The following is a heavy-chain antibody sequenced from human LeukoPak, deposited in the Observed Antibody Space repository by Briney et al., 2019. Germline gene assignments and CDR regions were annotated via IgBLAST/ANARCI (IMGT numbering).Heavy chain of an antibody. J-gene: IGHJ3*02. CDR2: ISHDGSDK. Sequence: GGSLRLSCAASGFTLKIYPMHWVRQAPGKGLEWLSVISHDGSDKNNADSVKGRFIISRDNSKNTIYLQLNSLRPEDTAMYYCAREGVQTTVVAFDIWGLGTMVIVSS. V-gene: IGHV3-30*04. CDR3: AREGVQTTVVAFDI. CDR1: GFTLKIYP. D-gene: IGHD4-17*01.